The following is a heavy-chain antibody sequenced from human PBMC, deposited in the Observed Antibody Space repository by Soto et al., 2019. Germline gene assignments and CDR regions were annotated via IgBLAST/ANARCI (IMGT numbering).Heavy chain of an antibody. D-gene: IGHD4-17*01. V-gene: IGHV3-30-3*01. J-gene: IGHJ6*02. CDR3: ARPAATVIFYSGMDV. CDR1: GFTFSDYA. Sequence: PGGSLRLSCAASGFTFSDYAMHWVRQAPGKGLEWVAIISFDGSNEHYADSVQGRFTISRDNSENTLYPQMNSLRADDTAVYYCARPAATVIFYSGMDVWGQGTTVTVS. CDR2: ISFDGSNE.